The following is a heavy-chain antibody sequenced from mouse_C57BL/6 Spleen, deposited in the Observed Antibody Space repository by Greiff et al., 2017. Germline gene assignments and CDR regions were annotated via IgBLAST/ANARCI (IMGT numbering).Heavy chain of an antibody. Sequence: EVQLVESGGGLVQPGGSLKLSCAASGFTFSDYYMYWVRQTPEKRLEWVAYISNGGGSTYYPDTVKGRFTISRDNAKNTLYLQMSRLKSEDTAMYYCASPYYGSSPYWYFDVWGTGTTVTVSS. CDR2: ISNGGGST. V-gene: IGHV5-12*01. D-gene: IGHD1-1*01. J-gene: IGHJ1*03. CDR3: ASPYYGSSPYWYFDV. CDR1: GFTFSDYY.